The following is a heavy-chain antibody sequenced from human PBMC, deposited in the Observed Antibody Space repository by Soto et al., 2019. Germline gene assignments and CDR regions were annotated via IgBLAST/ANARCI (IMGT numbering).Heavy chain of an antibody. CDR2: ISYDGSNK. D-gene: IGHD6-19*01. CDR1: GFTFSSYG. J-gene: IGHJ6*02. Sequence: QVQLVESGGGVVQPGRSLRLSCAASGFTFSSYGMHWVRQAPGKGLEWVAVISYDGSNKYYADSVKGRFTISRDNSKNTQYLQMNSLRAEDTAVYYCAKGRLAVAEGWGDYYYYGMDVWGQGTTVTVSS. V-gene: IGHV3-30*18. CDR3: AKGRLAVAEGWGDYYYYGMDV.